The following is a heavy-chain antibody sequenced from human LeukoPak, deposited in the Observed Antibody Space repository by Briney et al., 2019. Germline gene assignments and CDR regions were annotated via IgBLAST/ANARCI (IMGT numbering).Heavy chain of an antibody. V-gene: IGHV1-2*02. D-gene: IGHD6-13*01. CDR1: GYTFTGYY. CDR2: INSNSGGT. J-gene: IGHJ4*02. CDR3: ARDGPGYSSSWRYYFDY. Sequence: ASVKVSCKASGYTFTGYYMHWVRQAPGQGLEWMGWINSNSGGTNYAQKFQGRVTMTRDTSISTAYMELSRLRSDDTAVYYCARDGPGYSSSWRYYFDYWGQGTLVTVSS.